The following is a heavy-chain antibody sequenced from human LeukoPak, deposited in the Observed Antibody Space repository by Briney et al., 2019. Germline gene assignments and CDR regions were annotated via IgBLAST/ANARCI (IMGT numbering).Heavy chain of an antibody. D-gene: IGHD1-26*01. CDR1: GYTFTGHY. CDR2: VNPNRGGR. V-gene: IGHV1-2*02. CDR3: ARGSVVGATVIDY. Sequence: ASVKVSCKASGYTFTGHYMHWVRQAPPQGLEWTGLVNPNRGGRNYAQQFLRRVTRTRDTTIITAYMQPSSLRSEDPAVDYCARGSVVGATVIDYWGQGTLVTLSS. J-gene: IGHJ4*02.